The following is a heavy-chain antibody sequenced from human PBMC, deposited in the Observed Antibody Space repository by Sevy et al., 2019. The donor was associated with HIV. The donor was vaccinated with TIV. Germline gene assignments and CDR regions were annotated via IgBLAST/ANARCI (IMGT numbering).Heavy chain of an antibody. Sequence: GGSLRLSCAASGFTFSSYWMSWVRQAPGKGLEWVANIKQDGSEKYYVDSVKGRLTNTKDNAKNSLYLQMNSLRAEDTAVYYCARHVGRGYDFWSGYPYYYYYGMDVWGQGTTVTVSS. J-gene: IGHJ6*02. CDR2: IKQDGSEK. D-gene: IGHD3-3*01. V-gene: IGHV3-7*01. CDR3: ARHVGRGYDFWSGYPYYYYYGMDV. CDR1: GFTFSSYW.